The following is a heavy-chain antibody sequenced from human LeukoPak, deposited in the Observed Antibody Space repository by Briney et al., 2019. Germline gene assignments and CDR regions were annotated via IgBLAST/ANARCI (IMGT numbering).Heavy chain of an antibody. CDR3: ARGSPSWEDFDY. D-gene: IGHD2-2*01. J-gene: IGHJ4*02. CDR1: GFTFSSYW. Sequence: GGSLRLSCAASGFTFSSYWMHWVRQAPGKGLVWVSRINSDGSSTSYADSVKGRFTIFRDNAKNTLYLQMNSLRAEDTAVYYCARGSPSWEDFDYWGQGTLVTVSS. V-gene: IGHV3-74*01. CDR2: INSDGSST.